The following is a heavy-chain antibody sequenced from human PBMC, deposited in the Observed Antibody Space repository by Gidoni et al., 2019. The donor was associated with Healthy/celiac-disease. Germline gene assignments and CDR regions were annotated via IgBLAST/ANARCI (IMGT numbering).Heavy chain of an antibody. CDR1: GFTFTSSA. CDR3: GSFPGEASYDYVWGSYRPTHPHAFDI. D-gene: IGHD3-16*02. V-gene: IGHV1-58*01. CDR2: IVVGSGNT. Sequence: QMQLVQSGPEVTKPGTSVQVSCKASGFTFTSSAVQWVRPAIGQRLEWIGWIVVGSGNTNYAQKFQERVTITRDMSTSTDYMELSSLRSEDTAVYYCGSFPGEASYDYVWGSYRPTHPHAFDIWGQGTMVTVSS. J-gene: IGHJ3*02.